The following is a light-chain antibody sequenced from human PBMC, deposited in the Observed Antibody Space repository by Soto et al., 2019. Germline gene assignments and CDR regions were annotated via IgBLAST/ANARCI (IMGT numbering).Light chain of an antibody. V-gene: IGKV1-5*03. J-gene: IGKJ1*01. CDR2: KAS. CDR1: QSISSW. Sequence: DIQMTQSPSTLSASVGDRVTITCRASQSISSWLAWYQQKPGKAPKLLIYKASSLESGVLSRFSGSGSGTEFTLTNSSLQPDDFATYYCQQYNSYPWTFGQGTKVEIK. CDR3: QQYNSYPWT.